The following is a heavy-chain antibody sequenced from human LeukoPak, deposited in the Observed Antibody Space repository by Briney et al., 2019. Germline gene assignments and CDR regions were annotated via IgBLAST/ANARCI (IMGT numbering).Heavy chain of an antibody. J-gene: IGHJ5*02. Sequence: SETLSLTCTVSGGSISSYYWSWIRQPPGEGLEWIGYIYYSGSTNYNPSLKSRVTISVDTSKNQFSLKLSSVTAADTAVYYCARDKQWLAFDPWGQGTLVTVSS. V-gene: IGHV4-59*01. CDR3: ARDKQWLAFDP. CDR2: IYYSGST. D-gene: IGHD6-19*01. CDR1: GGSISSYY.